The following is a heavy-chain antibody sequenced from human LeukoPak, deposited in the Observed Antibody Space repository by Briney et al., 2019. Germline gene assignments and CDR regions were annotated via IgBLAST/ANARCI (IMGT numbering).Heavy chain of an antibody. J-gene: IGHJ4*02. V-gene: IGHV3-53*01. Sequence: YSGGSTDYADSVKGRFTISRDSSQNTLYLHMNSLRVEDTAVYYCANVNYNSELDYWGQGTLVTVSS. CDR2: YSGGST. D-gene: IGHD3-10*01. CDR3: ANVNYNSELDY.